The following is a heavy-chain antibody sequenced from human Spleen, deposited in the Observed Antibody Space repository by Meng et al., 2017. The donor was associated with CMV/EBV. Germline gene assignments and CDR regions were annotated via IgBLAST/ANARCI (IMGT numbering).Heavy chain of an antibody. CDR1: GFTLSSYA. D-gene: IGHD6-19*01. Sequence: GHLLGSGGGWVQPRVSLRLSYAASGFTLSSYAMGWVRQAPGKGLEWVSAISGSGGSTYYADSVKGRFTISRDNSKNTLYLQMNSLRAEDTAVYYCAKVGGWLDYWGQGTLVTVSS. J-gene: IGHJ4*02. CDR3: AKVGGWLDY. V-gene: IGHV3-23*01. CDR2: ISGSGGST.